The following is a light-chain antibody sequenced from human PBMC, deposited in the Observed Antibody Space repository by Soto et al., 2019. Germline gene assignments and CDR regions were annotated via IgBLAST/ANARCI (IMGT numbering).Light chain of an antibody. CDR1: QSVSSY. V-gene: IGKV3-11*01. CDR2: DAS. CDR3: QQRSNWWT. J-gene: IGKJ1*01. Sequence: TQSPSSLSASVGDRVTIICRAGQSVSSYLAWYQQKPGQAPRLLIYDASNRATGIPARFSGSGSGTDFTLTISSLEPEDFAVYYCQQRSNWWTFGQGTKVDIK.